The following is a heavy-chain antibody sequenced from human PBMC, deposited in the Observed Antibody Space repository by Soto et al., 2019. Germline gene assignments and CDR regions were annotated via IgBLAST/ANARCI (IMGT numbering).Heavy chain of an antibody. CDR1: GASLNSGNYY. D-gene: IGHD2-21*01. V-gene: IGHV4-31*03. CDR3: ARLRIATNNYKWFDP. J-gene: IGHJ5*02. CDR2: IYVTGAV. Sequence: SETLSLTCSVSGASLNSGNYYFICIRQFPGKGLELIGHIYVTGAVDYNPSLRDRITISQDTSERQFSLNLRLVTAADTAVYYCARLRIATNNYKWFDPWGQGTLVTVSS.